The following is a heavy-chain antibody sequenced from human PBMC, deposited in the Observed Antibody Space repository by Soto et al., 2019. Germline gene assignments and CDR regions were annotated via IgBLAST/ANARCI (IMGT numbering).Heavy chain of an antibody. V-gene: IGHV3-21*01. CDR1: GFTFSSYS. CDR2: ISISSSYI. D-gene: IGHD2-21*02. CDR3: ASVGPGGNYPVDY. J-gene: IGHJ4*02. Sequence: PGGSLRLSCAASGFTFSSYSMNWVRQAPGKGLEWVPSISISSSYIYYADSVKGRFTISRDNAKNSLYLQMNSLRAEDTAVYYCASVGPGGNYPVDYWGQGTLVTVSS.